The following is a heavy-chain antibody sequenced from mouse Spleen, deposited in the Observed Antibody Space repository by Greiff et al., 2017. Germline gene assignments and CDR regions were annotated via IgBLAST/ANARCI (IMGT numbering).Heavy chain of an antibody. J-gene: IGHJ2*01. CDR1: GFSLTSYG. V-gene: IGHV2-6-1*01. D-gene: IGHD2-14*01. Sequence: QVQLKETGPGLVAPSQSLSITCTVSGFSLTSYGVHWVRQPPGEGLEWLVVIWSDGSTNYNSALKSRLSISKDNSKSQVFLKMNSLQTDDTAMYYCARHGRYDGYFDYWGQGTTLTVSS. CDR3: ARHGRYDGYFDY. CDR2: IWSDGST.